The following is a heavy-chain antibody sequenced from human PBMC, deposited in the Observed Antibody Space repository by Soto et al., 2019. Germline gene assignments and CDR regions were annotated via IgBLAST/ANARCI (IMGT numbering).Heavy chain of an antibody. CDR3: ARRYAYYYGMDA. J-gene: IGHJ6*02. V-gene: IGHV5-10-1*01. D-gene: IGHD1-1*01. CDR1: GYSFTSYW. CDR2: IDPSDSYT. Sequence: GESLKISCKGSGYSFTSYWISWVRQMPGKGLEWMGRIDPSDSYTNYSPSFQGHVTISAGKSISTAYLQWSSLKASDTAMYYCARRYAYYYGMDACGQGTTVIVSS.